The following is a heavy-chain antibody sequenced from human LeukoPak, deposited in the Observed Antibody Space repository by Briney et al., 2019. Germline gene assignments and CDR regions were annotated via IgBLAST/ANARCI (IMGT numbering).Heavy chain of an antibody. J-gene: IGHJ4*02. D-gene: IGHD1-26*01. CDR1: GFTFSSYS. CDR2: IKCDGSEK. Sequence: GGSLRLSCAASGFTFSSYSMNWVRQAPEKGLEWVADIKCDGSEKYYVDSVKGRFTISRDNAKNSLYLQMNSLRAEDTAVYYCASIYLIVGATTFDYWGQGTLVTVSS. CDR3: ASIYLIVGATTFDY. V-gene: IGHV3-7*01.